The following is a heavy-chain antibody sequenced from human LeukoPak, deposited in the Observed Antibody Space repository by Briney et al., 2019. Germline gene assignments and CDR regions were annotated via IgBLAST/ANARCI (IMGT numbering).Heavy chain of an antibody. CDR1: GYTFTSYD. Sequence: GASVKVSCKASGYTFTSYDINWVRQATGQGLEWMGWMNPNSGNTGYAQKFQGRVTITRNTSISTAYMELSSLRSEDTAVYYCARANQYTREDDLDYWGQGTLVTVSS. CDR2: MNPNSGNT. CDR3: ARANQYTREDDLDY. V-gene: IGHV1-8*03. J-gene: IGHJ4*02. D-gene: IGHD1-14*01.